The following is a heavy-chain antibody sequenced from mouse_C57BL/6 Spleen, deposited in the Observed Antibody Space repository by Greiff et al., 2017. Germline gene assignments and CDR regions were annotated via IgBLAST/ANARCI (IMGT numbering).Heavy chain of an antibody. CDR1: GFNIKNTY. CDR3: ARYDGSSLYWYFDV. V-gene: IGHV14-3*01. CDR2: IDPANGNT. D-gene: IGHD1-1*01. Sequence: EVKVEESVAELVRPGASVKLSCTASGFNIKNTYMHWVKQRPEQGLEWIGRIDPANGNTKYAPKFQGKATITADTSSNTAYLQLSSLTSEDTAIYYCARYDGSSLYWYFDVWGTGTTVTVSS. J-gene: IGHJ1*03.